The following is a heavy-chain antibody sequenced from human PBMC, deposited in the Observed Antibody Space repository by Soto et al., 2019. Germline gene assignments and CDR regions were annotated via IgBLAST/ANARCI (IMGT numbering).Heavy chain of an antibody. CDR3: ARRRTGTTGGVYYYYMDV. V-gene: IGHV4-34*01. CDR2: INHSGST. Sequence: SETLSLTCAVYGGSFSGYYWSWIRQPPGKGLEWIGEINHSGSTNYNPSLKSRVTISVDTSKNQFSLKLSSVTAADTAVYYCARRRTGTTGGVYYYYMDVWGKGTTVTVSS. J-gene: IGHJ6*03. D-gene: IGHD1-7*01. CDR1: GGSFSGYY.